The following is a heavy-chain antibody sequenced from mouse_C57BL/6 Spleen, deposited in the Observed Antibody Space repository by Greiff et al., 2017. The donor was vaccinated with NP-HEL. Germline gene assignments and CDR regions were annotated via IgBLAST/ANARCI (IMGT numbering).Heavy chain of an antibody. CDR3: ARSGNYDDYDDYFDY. CDR2: INPSTGGT. V-gene: IGHV1-42*01. D-gene: IGHD2-4*01. J-gene: IGHJ2*01. CDR1: GYSFTGYY. Sequence: EVQLQQSGPELVKPGASVKISCKASGYSFTGYYMNWVKQSPEKSLEWIGEINPSTGGTTYNQKFKAKATLTVDKSSSTAYMQLKSLTSEDSAVYYCARSGNYDDYDDYFDYWGQGTTLTVSS.